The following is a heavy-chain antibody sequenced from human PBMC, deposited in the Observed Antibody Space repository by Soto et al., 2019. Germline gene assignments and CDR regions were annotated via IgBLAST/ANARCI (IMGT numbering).Heavy chain of an antibody. Sequence: XXSLRLSCAASGFTLSRYTMNCVLQAPGKGLEWVSYISKSGESIYYADSVKGRFIISRDNAKNSLYLQMNSLRDDDTAVYYCTRQNIEHSSGWQPWGEGTLVTVSS. J-gene: IGHJ5*02. CDR1: GFTLSRYT. CDR3: TRQNIEHSSGWQP. V-gene: IGHV3-48*02. CDR2: ISKSGESI. D-gene: IGHD6-19*01.